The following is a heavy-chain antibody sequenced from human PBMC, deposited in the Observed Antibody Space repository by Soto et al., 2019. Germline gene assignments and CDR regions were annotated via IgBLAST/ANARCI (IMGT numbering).Heavy chain of an antibody. D-gene: IGHD1-26*01. Sequence: LETLSHTSPVSGGSISSSSYYWGWIRQPPGKGLEWIGCLYYSGSTYYNPSLKSRVTISLDTSKNQFSLKLTSVTTADTALYYCARGSRDNYYTFDSWGQGTPVTVSS. CDR1: GGSISSSSYY. CDR3: ARGSRDNYYTFDS. CDR2: LYYSGST. V-gene: IGHV4-39*07. J-gene: IGHJ4*02.